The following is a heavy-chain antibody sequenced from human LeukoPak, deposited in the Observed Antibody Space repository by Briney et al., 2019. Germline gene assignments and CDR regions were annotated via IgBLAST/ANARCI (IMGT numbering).Heavy chain of an antibody. Sequence: SETLSLTCTVSGGSISSYYWSWIRQPPGKGLEWIGYIYYSGSTNYNPSLKSRVTISVDTSKNQFSLKLSSVTAADTAVYYCARGWPSMGAARTYFDYWGQGTLVTVSS. J-gene: IGHJ4*02. CDR3: ARGWPSMGAARTYFDY. CDR1: GGSISSYY. CDR2: IYYSGST. D-gene: IGHD6-6*01. V-gene: IGHV4-59*01.